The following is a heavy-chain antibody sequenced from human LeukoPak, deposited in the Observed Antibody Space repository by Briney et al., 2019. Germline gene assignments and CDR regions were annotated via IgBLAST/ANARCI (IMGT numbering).Heavy chain of an antibody. D-gene: IGHD2-15*01. V-gene: IGHV3-20*04. CDR1: GFTFDDYG. CDR2: INWNGASI. J-gene: IGHJ4*02. Sequence: PVGSLRLSCAASGFTFDDYGMSWVRQAPGKGLEWVAGINWNGASIGYADSVKGRFTISRDSAKKSLYLQMNSLRAEDTALYYCARGYCTGGSCWYFDHWGQGTLVTVPS. CDR3: ARGYCTGGSCWYFDH.